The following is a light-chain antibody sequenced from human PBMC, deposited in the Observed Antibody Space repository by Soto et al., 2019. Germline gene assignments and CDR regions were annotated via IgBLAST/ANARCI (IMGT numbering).Light chain of an antibody. Sequence: QSALTQPASVSGSPGQSITISCTGTSRDIGNYNYVSWYQQYPGKAPRLMIYGVSNRPSGVSNRFSGSKSGNTAALTIFGLQGEDEADYYCSSYTSSNTHVVFGGGTKVTVL. CDR1: SRDIGNYNY. J-gene: IGLJ2*01. CDR3: SSYTSSNTHVV. CDR2: GVS. V-gene: IGLV2-14*01.